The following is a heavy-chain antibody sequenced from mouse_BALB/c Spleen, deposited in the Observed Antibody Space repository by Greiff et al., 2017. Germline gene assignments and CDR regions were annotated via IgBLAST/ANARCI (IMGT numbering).Heavy chain of an antibody. J-gene: IGHJ3*01. Sequence: EVKLVESGGGLVKPGGSLKLSCAASGFTFSSYAMSWVRQSPEKRLEWVAEISSGGSYTYYPDTVTGRFTISRDNAKNTLYLEMSSLRSEDTAMYYCAREGDYDGETWFAYWGQGTLVTVSA. D-gene: IGHD2-4*01. V-gene: IGHV5-9-4*01. CDR1: GFTFSSYA. CDR3: AREGDYDGETWFAY. CDR2: ISSGGSYT.